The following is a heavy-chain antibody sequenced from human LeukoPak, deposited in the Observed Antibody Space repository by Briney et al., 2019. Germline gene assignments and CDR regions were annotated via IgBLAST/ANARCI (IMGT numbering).Heavy chain of an antibody. CDR2: IYYSGST. CDR1: GGSISSYY. CDR3: AGGTVTTVPSIDY. V-gene: IGHV4-59*08. D-gene: IGHD4-17*01. J-gene: IGHJ4*02. Sequence: PSETLSLTCTVSGGSISSYYWSWIRQPPGKGLEWIGYIYYSGSTNYNPSLKSRVTISVDTSKNQFSLKLSSVTAADTAVYYCAGGTVTTVPSIDYWGQGTLVTVSS.